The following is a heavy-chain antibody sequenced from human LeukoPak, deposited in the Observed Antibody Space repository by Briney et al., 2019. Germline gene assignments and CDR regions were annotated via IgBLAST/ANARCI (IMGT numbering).Heavy chain of an antibody. CDR2: INSDGSST. V-gene: IGHV3-74*01. Sequence: GGSLRLSCAASGFTFSSYWMHWVRQAPGKGLVWVSRINSDGSSTSYAASVKGRFTISRGNSKNTLYLQMNSLSAEATAVYYCAREHSSSWAFDYWGQGTLVTVSS. J-gene: IGHJ4*02. CDR1: GFTFSSYW. CDR3: AREHSSSWAFDY. D-gene: IGHD6-13*01.